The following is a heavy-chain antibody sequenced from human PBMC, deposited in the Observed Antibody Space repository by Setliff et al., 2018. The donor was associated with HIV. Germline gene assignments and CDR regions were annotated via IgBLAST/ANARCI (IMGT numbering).Heavy chain of an antibody. D-gene: IGHD3-22*01. CDR2: IYHTGST. Sequence: PSETLSLTCTVSGGPINSTSYYWGWIRQPPGNGLEWIGSIYHTGSTYYKPSLKSRVTISVDTSTSTAYMELRSLRSDDTAVYYCARSGYYGSSGEPSYFDYWGQGTLVTVSS. J-gene: IGHJ4*02. V-gene: IGHV4-39*01. CDR3: ARSGYYGSSGEPSYFDY. CDR1: GGPINSTSYY.